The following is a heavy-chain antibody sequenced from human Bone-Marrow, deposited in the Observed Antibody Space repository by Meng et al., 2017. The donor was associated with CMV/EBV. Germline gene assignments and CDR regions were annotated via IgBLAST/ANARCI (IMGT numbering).Heavy chain of an antibody. CDR3: ARDSCSSTSCAEDYYGMDV. CDR1: GFTFSSYG. V-gene: IGHV3-30*02. CDR2: IRYDGSNK. D-gene: IGHD2-2*01. J-gene: IGHJ6*02. Sequence: GGSLRLSCAASGFTFSSYGMHWVRQAPGKGLEWVAFIRYDGSNKYYADSVKGRFTISRDNSKNTLYLQMNSLRAEDTAVYYCARDSCSSTSCAEDYYGMDVWGQGTTVTVSS.